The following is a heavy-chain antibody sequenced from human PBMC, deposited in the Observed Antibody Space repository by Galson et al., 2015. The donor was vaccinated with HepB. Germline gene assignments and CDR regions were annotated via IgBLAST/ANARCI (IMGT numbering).Heavy chain of an antibody. D-gene: IGHD3-10*01. CDR3: ATGGDIGGSGSSYGMDV. V-gene: IGHV1-24*01. Sequence: SVKVSCKVSGYTLTELSMHWVRQAPGKGLEWMGGFDPEHGERVYAQKFQGRVTMTEDTSTDTAYMELSSLRSQDTAVYFCATGGDIGGSGSSYGMDVWGQGTTVTVSS. CDR2: FDPEHGER. J-gene: IGHJ6*02. CDR1: GYTLTELS.